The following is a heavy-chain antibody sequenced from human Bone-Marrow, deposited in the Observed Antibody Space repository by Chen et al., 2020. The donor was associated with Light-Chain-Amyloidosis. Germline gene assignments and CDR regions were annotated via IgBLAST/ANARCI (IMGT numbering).Heavy chain of an antibody. Sequence: GGSLKLSCAAPGFPFSSYAMSWVRQAPGKGLGWVSTISGRGGSRYYGDSVKGRLTISRDNSKNALFRQMNSLRAEDTAVYYCAKDISYDDILPGYPADAFDIWGQGTMVTVSS. CDR1: GFPFSSYA. V-gene: IGHV3-23*01. CDR2: ISGRGGSR. CDR3: AKDISYDDILPGYPADAFDI. J-gene: IGHJ3*02. D-gene: IGHD3-9*01.